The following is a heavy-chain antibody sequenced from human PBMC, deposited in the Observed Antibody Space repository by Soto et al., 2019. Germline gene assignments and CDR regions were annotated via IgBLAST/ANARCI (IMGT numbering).Heavy chain of an antibody. J-gene: IGHJ4*02. CDR1: GFAFRSYA. V-gene: IGHV3-30*14. D-gene: IGHD1-7*01. Sequence: QVQLVESGGGVVQPGRSLRLSCEASGFAFRSYAVHWVRQAPGKGLDWVARISYDGSNVYYADSVKGRFTISRDNSKNTLYLQMNSLRAEDTAVYYCASRRGFGTYYFAYWGQGTLVTVSS. CDR3: ASRRGFGTYYFAY. CDR2: ISYDGSNV.